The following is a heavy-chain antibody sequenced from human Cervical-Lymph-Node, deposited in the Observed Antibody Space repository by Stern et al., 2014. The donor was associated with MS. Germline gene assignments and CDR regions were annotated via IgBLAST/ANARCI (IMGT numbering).Heavy chain of an antibody. Sequence: QVQLVQSGAEVKKPGSSVKVSCKASESSFSSYSFSWVRQAPGQGLEWMGGIIPIFDTANYAQRFQGRVTITADASTSTAYMELRSLRSEDTAVYYCARGDYGDYYYYNMDVWGQGTTVIVSS. CDR1: ESSFSSYS. CDR3: ARGDYGDYYYYNMDV. J-gene: IGHJ6*02. D-gene: IGHD4-17*01. CDR2: IIPIFDTA. V-gene: IGHV1-69*01.